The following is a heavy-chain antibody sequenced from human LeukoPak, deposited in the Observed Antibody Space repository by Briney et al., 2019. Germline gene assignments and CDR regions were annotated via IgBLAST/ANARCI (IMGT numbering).Heavy chain of an antibody. CDR2: ISGSGGST. V-gene: IGHV3-23*01. Sequence: GGSLRLSCAASGFMFSSYWMSWVRQAPGKGLEWVSAISGSGGSTYYADSVKGRFTISRDNSKNTLYLQMNSLRAEDTAVYYCAKGSNYDILTGYRQTYYFDYWGQGTLVTVSS. CDR3: AKGSNYDILTGYRQTYYFDY. D-gene: IGHD3-9*01. J-gene: IGHJ4*02. CDR1: GFMFSSYW.